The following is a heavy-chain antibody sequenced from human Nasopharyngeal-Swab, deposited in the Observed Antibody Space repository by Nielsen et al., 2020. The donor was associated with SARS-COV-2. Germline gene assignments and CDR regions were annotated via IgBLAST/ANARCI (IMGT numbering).Heavy chain of an antibody. V-gene: IGHV6-1*01. CDR3: ARGGTDKVGFDP. Sequence: SQTLSLTCAVSGDSVSINSAAWNWIRQSPSRGLEWLGRTYYRSTWYNDYSVSVKSRIIINTDTSTNQFSLQLNPVTPDDTAVYYCARGGTDKVGFDPWGQGTLVTVSS. CDR2: TYYRSTWYN. J-gene: IGHJ5*02. D-gene: IGHD2-8*02. CDR1: GDSVSINSAA.